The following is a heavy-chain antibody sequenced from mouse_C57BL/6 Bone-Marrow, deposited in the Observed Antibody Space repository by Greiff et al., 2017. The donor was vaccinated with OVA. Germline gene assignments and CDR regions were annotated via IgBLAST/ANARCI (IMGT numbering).Heavy chain of an antibody. CDR1: GYTFTSYW. J-gene: IGHJ4*01. Sequence: QVQLQQPGAELVKPGASVKLSCKASGYTFTSYWMQWVKQRPGQGLEWIGEIDPSDSYTNYNQKFKGKATLTVDTSSSTAYMQLSSLTSEDSAVYYCARGPTYYYHAMDYWGQGTSVTVSS. CDR2: IDPSDSYT. CDR3: ARGPTYYYHAMDY. V-gene: IGHV1-50*01. D-gene: IGHD5-5*01.